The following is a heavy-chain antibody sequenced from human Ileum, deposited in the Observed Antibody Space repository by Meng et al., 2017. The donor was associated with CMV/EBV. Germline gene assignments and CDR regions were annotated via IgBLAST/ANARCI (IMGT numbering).Heavy chain of an antibody. CDR1: GFTFSSYW. Sequence: GGSLRLSCAASGFTFSSYWMSWVRQAPGKGLEWVANIKQDGSEKYYVDFVKGRFTISRDNAKNSLYLQMNSLRAEDTAVYYCAREEGEQLVFYYYYGMDVWGQGTTVTVSS. V-gene: IGHV3-7*01. J-gene: IGHJ6*02. D-gene: IGHD6-6*01. CDR2: IKQDGSEK. CDR3: AREEGEQLVFYYYYGMDV.